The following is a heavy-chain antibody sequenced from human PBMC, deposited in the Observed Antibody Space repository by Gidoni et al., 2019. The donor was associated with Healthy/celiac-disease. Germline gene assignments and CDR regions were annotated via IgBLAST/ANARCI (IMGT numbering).Heavy chain of an antibody. D-gene: IGHD5-12*01. V-gene: IGHV3-30*18. CDR2: ISYDGSNK. CDR1: GFTFGSYG. J-gene: IGHJ4*02. CDR3: AKGGRGYSGYDRFDY. Sequence: QVQLVESGGGVVQPGGSLRLSCAAYGFTFGSYGMHWVRQAPGKGLEWVAVISYDGSNKYYADSVKGRFTISRDNSKNTLYLQMNSLRAEDTAVYYCAKGGRGYSGYDRFDYWGQGTLVTVSS.